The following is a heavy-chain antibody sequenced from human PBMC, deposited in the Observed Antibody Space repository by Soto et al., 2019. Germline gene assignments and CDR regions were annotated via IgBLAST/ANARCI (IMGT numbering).Heavy chain of an antibody. CDR1: GGSISSSSYY. CDR2: IYYSGST. CDR3: ARQYDFWSGYYMRPFDY. J-gene: IGHJ4*02. D-gene: IGHD3-3*01. Sequence: SETLSLTCTVSGGSISSSSYYWGWIRQPPGKGLEWIGSIYYSGSTYYNPSLKSRVTISVDTSKNQFSLKLSSVTAADTAVYYCARQYDFWSGYYMRPFDYWGQGTLVTVSS. V-gene: IGHV4-39*01.